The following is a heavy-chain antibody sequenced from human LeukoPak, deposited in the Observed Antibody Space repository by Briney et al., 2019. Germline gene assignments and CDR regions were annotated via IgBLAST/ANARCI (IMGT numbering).Heavy chain of an antibody. CDR3: ARVRYYYGSGSYYPRWFDP. V-gene: IGHV4-59*01. D-gene: IGHD3-10*01. Sequence: PSETLSLTCTVSGGSISSYYWSCIRHPPGKGLEWIGYIYYSGGTNYNPSLKSRVTISVDTSKNQFSLKLSSVTAADTAVYYCARVRYYYGSGSYYPRWFDPWGQGTLVTVSS. J-gene: IGHJ5*02. CDR2: IYYSGGT. CDR1: GGSISSYY.